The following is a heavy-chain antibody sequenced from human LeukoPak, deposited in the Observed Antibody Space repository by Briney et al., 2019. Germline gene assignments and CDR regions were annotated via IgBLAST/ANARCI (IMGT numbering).Heavy chain of an antibody. V-gene: IGHV3-48*02. D-gene: IGHD3-3*01. CDR2: ISGSSSTI. CDR1: GFTFSSYS. J-gene: IGHJ4*02. Sequence: PGGSLRLSCAASGFTFSSYSMNWVRQAPGKGLEWVSYISGSSSTIYYADSVKGRFTISRDNAKNSLYLQMNSLRDEDTAVYYCARASSDGTYYDFWSGYDYWGQGTLVTVSS. CDR3: ARASSDGTYYDFWSGYDY.